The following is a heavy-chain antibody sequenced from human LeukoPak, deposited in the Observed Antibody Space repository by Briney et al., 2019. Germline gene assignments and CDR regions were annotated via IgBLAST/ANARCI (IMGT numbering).Heavy chain of an antibody. J-gene: IGHJ4*02. D-gene: IGHD3-22*01. CDR3: AAYYYDSSGYYYSFDY. Sequence: SEILSLTCTVSGGSISRYYWSWIRQPPGKGLEWSGYIYYSGSTNYNPTLKSRVTISVDTSKNQFSLKLSSVTAADTAVYYCAAYYYDSSGYYYSFDYWGQGTLVTVSS. V-gene: IGHV4-59*01. CDR1: GGSISRYY. CDR2: IYYSGST.